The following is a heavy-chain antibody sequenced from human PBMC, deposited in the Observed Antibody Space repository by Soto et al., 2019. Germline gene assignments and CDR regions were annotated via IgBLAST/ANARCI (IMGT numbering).Heavy chain of an antibody. CDR1: GYSFTDYF. CDR3: AREFGGSRALDH. Sequence: ASVKVSCKTSGYSFTDYFIHWVRQAPGQGLEWMGIINPNADTTNYAQKFQGRVTVTRDTSTSTVYMEFRSLRSEDTDVYFCAREFGGSRALDHWG. J-gene: IGHJ4*01. V-gene: IGHV1-46*01. CDR2: INPNADTT. D-gene: IGHD1-26*01.